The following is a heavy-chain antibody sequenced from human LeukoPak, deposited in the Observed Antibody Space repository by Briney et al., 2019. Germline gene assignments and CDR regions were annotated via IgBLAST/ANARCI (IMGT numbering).Heavy chain of an antibody. Sequence: GWSVRLSCLSCRLIFSSYAIRSLRQAPARGLEWVAAISGSGGSTYYADCVKGRFTISRDNSKNTLYLQMNSLRAEDTAVNYCSKGRGSSGCTYFDYWGQGTLVTVSS. CDR2: ISGSGGST. D-gene: IGHD5-12*01. CDR3: SKGRGSSGCTYFDY. CDR1: RLIFSSYA. J-gene: IGHJ4*02. V-gene: IGHV3-23*01.